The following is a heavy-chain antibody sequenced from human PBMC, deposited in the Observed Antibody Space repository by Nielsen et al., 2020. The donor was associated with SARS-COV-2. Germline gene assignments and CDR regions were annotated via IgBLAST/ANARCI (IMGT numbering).Heavy chain of an antibody. CDR2: ISYDGSNK. J-gene: IGHJ4*02. Sequence: GGSLRLSCAASGFTFSSYAMHWVRQAPGKGLEWVAVISYDGSNKYYADSVKGRFTISRDNAKNSLYLQMNSLRAEDTALYYCATAGNLVDYWGQGTLVTVSS. D-gene: IGHD1-1*01. CDR3: ATAGNLVDY. V-gene: IGHV3-30-3*01. CDR1: GFTFSSYA.